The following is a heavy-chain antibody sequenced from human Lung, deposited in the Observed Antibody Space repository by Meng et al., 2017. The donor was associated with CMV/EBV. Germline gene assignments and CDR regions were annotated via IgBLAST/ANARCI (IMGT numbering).Heavy chain of an antibody. CDR2: MNPNRGNT. V-gene: IGHV1-8*01. J-gene: IGHJ5*02. CDR1: GYTFSSYD. CDR3: ARVDYYDSSGYPMTYNWFAP. D-gene: IGHD3-22*01. Sequence: ASVKVSXKASGYTFSSYDINWVRQATGQGLEWMGWMNPNRGNTGYAQKFQGRVTMTRNTSISTAYMELSSLRSEDTAVYYCARVDYYDSSGYPMTYNWFAPWGQGTLVTVSS.